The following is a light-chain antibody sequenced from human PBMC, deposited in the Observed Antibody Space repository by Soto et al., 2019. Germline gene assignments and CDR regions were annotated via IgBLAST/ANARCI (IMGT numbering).Light chain of an antibody. V-gene: IGLV9-49*01. CDR2: VGTGGIVG. CDR3: GADHGSGSNFVVV. CDR1: SGYSNYK. J-gene: IGLJ2*01. Sequence: QPVLTQPPSASASLGASVTLTCTLSSGYSNYKVDWYQQRPGKGLRFVMRVGTGGIVGSKGDGIPDRFSVLGSGLNRYLTIKNIQEEDESDYHCGADHGSGSNFVVVFGGGTKVTVL.